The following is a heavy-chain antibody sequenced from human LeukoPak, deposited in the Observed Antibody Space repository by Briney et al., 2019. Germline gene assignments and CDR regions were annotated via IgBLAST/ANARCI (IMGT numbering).Heavy chain of an antibody. D-gene: IGHD6-19*01. V-gene: IGHV1-18*01. CDR2: ISAYNGDT. J-gene: IGHJ4*02. CDR3: SRDPSNTSGWYIYFDY. Sequence: GSSVKVSYKASGYTFKKYGISWVRQAPGQGLEWMGWISAYNGDTKYEQKFQGRVAMTTNTSTSTAHIELRSLRCDDTAVYYISRDPSNTSGWYIYFDYWGQGNLFTVSS. CDR1: GYTFKKYG.